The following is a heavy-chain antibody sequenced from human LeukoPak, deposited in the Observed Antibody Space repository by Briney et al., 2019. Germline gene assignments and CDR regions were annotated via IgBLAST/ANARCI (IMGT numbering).Heavy chain of an antibody. CDR2: IYHSGST. CDR1: GGSISSSNW. D-gene: IGHD5-18*01. Sequence: SETLSLTCAVSGGSISSSNWWSWVRQPPGKGLEWIGEIYHSGSTNYNPSLKSRVTISIDTSKNQFSLKLSSVTAADTAVYYCARVSRGYSYGWRVFDYWGQGTLVTVSS. V-gene: IGHV4-4*02. CDR3: ARVSRGYSYGWRVFDY. J-gene: IGHJ4*02.